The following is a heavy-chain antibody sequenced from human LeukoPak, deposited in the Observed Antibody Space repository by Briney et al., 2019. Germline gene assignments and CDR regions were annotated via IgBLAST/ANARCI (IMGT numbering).Heavy chain of an antibody. J-gene: IGHJ4*02. V-gene: IGHV3-7*01. D-gene: IGHD3-16*01. CDR1: GITNYW. Sequence: PGESLRLSCVGSGITNYWMTWVRQAPGKGLESVANINKDSSERYYLDSVKGRFTISRDNTKSSLFLQMNSLRVEDTGIYYCATDLNWAAYWGQGARVTVSS. CDR2: INKDSSER. CDR3: ATDLNWAAY.